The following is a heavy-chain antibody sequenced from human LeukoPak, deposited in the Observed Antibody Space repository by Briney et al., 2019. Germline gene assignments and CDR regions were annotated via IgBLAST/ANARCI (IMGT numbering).Heavy chain of an antibody. CDR1: GYSISSGFY. CDR3: AIGGYCSSTSCYEGFDP. Sequence: SETLSLTCAVSGYSISSGFYWGWIRQPPGKRLEGIGRIYHSGSTYYNPSLKSRVTISVHTSNNQFSMKLSSVTAADTAVYYCAIGGYCSSTSCYEGFDPWGQGTLVTVSS. V-gene: IGHV4-38-2*01. D-gene: IGHD2-2*01. CDR2: IYHSGST. J-gene: IGHJ5*02.